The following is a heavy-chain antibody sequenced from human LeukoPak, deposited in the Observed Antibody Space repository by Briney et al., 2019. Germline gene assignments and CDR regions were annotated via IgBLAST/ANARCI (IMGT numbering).Heavy chain of an antibody. V-gene: IGHV3-23*01. CDR2: ISGSGGST. D-gene: IGHD3-10*01. CDR3: AKLEGQYGSGSSGFDY. J-gene: IGHJ4*02. CDR1: GFTFSSYA. Sequence: GGSLRLPCAASGFTFSSYAMSWVRQAPGKGLEWVSAISGSGGSTYYADSVKGRFTISRDNSKNTLYLQMNSLRAEDTAVYYCAKLEGQYGSGSSGFDYWGQGTLVTVSS.